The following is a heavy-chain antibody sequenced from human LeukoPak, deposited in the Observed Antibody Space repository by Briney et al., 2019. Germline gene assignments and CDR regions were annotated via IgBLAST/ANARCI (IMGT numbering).Heavy chain of an antibody. CDR2: ISYDGSNK. D-gene: IGHD3-9*01. CDR1: GFTFSSYG. Sequence: GRSLRLPCAASGFTFSSYGMHWVRQAPGKGLEWVAVISYDGSNKYYADSVKGRFTISRDNSKNTLYLQMNSLRAEDTAVYYCAKAHPTISDFDYWGKGTLVPVSS. J-gene: IGHJ4*02. V-gene: IGHV3-30*18. CDR3: AKAHPTISDFDY.